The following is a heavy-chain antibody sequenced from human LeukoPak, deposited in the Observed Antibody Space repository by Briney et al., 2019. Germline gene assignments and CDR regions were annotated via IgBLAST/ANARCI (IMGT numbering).Heavy chain of an antibody. CDR3: ARGLCRGGDCYSYELGY. CDR2: IYYSGST. CDR1: GGSISSYY. Sequence: SETLSLTCTVSGGSISSYYWSWIRQPPGKGLEWIGYIYYSGSTNYNPSLKSRVTISVDTSKNQFSLKLSSVTAADTAVYYCARGLCRGGDCYSYELGYWGQGTLVTVSS. J-gene: IGHJ4*02. V-gene: IGHV4-59*01. D-gene: IGHD2-21*02.